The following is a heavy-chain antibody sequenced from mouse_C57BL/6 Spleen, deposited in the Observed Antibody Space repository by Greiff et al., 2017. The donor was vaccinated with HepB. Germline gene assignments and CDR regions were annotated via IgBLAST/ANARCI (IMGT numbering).Heavy chain of an antibody. Sequence: QVQLKQSGAELARPGASVKLSCKASGYTFTSYGISWVKQRTGQGLEWIGEIYPRSGNTYYNEKFKGKATLTADKSSSTAYMELRSLTSEDSAVYFCARCGFITTVVGGAMDYWGQGTSVTVSS. J-gene: IGHJ4*01. CDR1: GYTFTSYG. D-gene: IGHD1-1*01. CDR3: ARCGFITTVVGGAMDY. CDR2: IYPRSGNT. V-gene: IGHV1-81*01.